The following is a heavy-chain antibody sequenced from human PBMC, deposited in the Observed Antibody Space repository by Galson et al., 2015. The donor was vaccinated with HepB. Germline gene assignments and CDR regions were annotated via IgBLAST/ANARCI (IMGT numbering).Heavy chain of an antibody. V-gene: IGHV1-18*01. J-gene: IGHJ4*02. CDR1: GYTFSSYG. D-gene: IGHD6-13*01. Sequence: SVKVTCKASGYTFSSYGISWVRQAPGQGLEWMGWISAYNGNTNYAQKLQGRVTMTTDTSTSAAYMELRSLRSDDTAVYYCARAFSIAAAGTRFFDYWGQGTLVTVSS. CDR3: ARAFSIAAAGTRFFDY. CDR2: ISAYNGNT.